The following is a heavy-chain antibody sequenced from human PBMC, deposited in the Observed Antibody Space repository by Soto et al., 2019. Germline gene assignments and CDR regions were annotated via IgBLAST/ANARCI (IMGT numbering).Heavy chain of an antibody. Sequence: ASVKVSCKASGYTFTSYGISWVRQAPGQGLEWMGWISAHNGNTNYAQKLQGRVTMTTDTSTSTAYMELRSLRSDDTAVYYCARVSGGSYDDAFDIWGQGTMVTVSS. J-gene: IGHJ3*02. CDR2: ISAHNGNT. D-gene: IGHD1-26*01. CDR1: GYTFTSYG. CDR3: ARVSGGSYDDAFDI. V-gene: IGHV1-18*04.